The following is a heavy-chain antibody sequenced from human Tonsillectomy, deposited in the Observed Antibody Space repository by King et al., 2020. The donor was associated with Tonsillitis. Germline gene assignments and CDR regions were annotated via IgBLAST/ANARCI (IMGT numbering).Heavy chain of an antibody. J-gene: IGHJ4*02. V-gene: IGHV3-23*04. Sequence: VQLVESGGGLVQPGGSLRLSCAASGFTFSSYVMSWVRQAPGKGLEWVSAISGSGGSTYYADSVKGRFTISRDNSKNTLYLQMNSLRAEDTAVYYCAKAGSYDSSGYYYGPDYWGQGTLVTVSS. D-gene: IGHD3-22*01. CDR1: GFTFSSYV. CDR2: ISGSGGST. CDR3: AKAGSYDSSGYYYGPDY.